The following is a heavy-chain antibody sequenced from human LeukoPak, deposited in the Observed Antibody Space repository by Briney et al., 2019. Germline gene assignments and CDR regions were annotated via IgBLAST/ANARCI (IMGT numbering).Heavy chain of an antibody. J-gene: IGHJ3*02. CDR3: AKEQDIAVDDAFDI. V-gene: IGHV3-23*01. CDR2: ICGSGGST. Sequence: GGSLRLSCAASGFTFSSYAMSWVRPAPGRGLEWVSAICGSGGSTYYADSVKGRFTIPRDNSKNTLYLQMNSLRAEDTAVYYCAKEQDIAVDDAFDIWGQGTMVTVSS. D-gene: IGHD6-19*01. CDR1: GFTFSSYA.